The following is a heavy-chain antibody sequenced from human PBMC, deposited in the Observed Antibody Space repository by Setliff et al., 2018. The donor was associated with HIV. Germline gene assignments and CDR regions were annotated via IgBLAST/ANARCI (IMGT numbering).Heavy chain of an antibody. CDR3: ARDRGYYDSSGYWGRHAFDI. V-gene: IGHV1-3*04. D-gene: IGHD3-22*01. CDR2: INTDNGNT. CDR1: GYIFSTYT. Sequence: ASVKVSCKTSGYIFSTYTIHWIRQAPGQRPEWMGWINTDNGNTRYSQKFQGRVTITRNTSISTAYMELSSLRSEDTAVYYCARDRGYYDSSGYWGRHAFDIWGQGTMVTVSS. J-gene: IGHJ3*02.